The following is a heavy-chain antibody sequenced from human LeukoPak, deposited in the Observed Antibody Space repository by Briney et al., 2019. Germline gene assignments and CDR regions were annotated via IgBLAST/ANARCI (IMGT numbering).Heavy chain of an antibody. J-gene: IGHJ4*02. CDR1: GFTFSSYA. Sequence: SGGSLRLSCAASGFTFSSYAMSWVRQAPGKGLEWVSAISGSGGSTYYADSVKGRFTISRDNSKNTLYLQMNSLRAEDTAVYYCAEDRNSSGWYFDYWGQGTLVTVSS. CDR3: AEDRNSSGWYFDY. D-gene: IGHD6-19*01. V-gene: IGHV3-23*01. CDR2: ISGSGGST.